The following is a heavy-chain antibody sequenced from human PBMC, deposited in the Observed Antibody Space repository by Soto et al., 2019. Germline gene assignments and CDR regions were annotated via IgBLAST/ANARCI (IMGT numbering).Heavy chain of an antibody. J-gene: IGHJ6*02. V-gene: IGHV3-48*02. CDR1: GFTFDDYA. CDR3: AREAGYCSSTSCSTVYYYYGMDV. Sequence: EVQLVESGGGLVQPGRSLRLSCAVSGFTFDDYAMHWVRQAPGKGLEWVSYISSSSSTIYYADSVKGRFTISRDNAKNSLYLQMNSLRDEDTAVYYCAREAGYCSSTSCSTVYYYYGMDVWGQGTTVTVSS. CDR2: ISSSSSTI. D-gene: IGHD2-2*03.